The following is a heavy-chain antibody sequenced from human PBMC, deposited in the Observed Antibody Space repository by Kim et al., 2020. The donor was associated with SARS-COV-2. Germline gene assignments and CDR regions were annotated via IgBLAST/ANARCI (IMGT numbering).Heavy chain of an antibody. CDR3: CRVGLWGDY. CDR1: GYTFTGYV. D-gene: IGHD3-16*01. Sequence: ASVKVSCKASGYTFTGYVLIWVRQAPGHGLEWMGWLNTFNGNPHFAPLLQCRVAITTHPSTWTVYTDLTLLIPGDLASYYCCRVGLWGDY. V-gene: IGHV1-18*03. J-gene: IGHJ4*01. CDR2: LNTFNGNP.